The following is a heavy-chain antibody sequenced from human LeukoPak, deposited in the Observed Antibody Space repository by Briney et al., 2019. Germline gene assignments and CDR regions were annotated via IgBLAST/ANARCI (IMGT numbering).Heavy chain of an antibody. V-gene: IGHV3-23*01. J-gene: IGHJ3*02. Sequence: GGSLRLSCAASGFTFSSYGMSWVRQAPGKGLEWVSAISGSGGSTYYADSVKGRFTISRDNSKNTLYLQMNSLRAEDTAVYYCANPLYDHDAFDIWGQGTMVTVSS. CDR3: ANPLYDHDAFDI. D-gene: IGHD3-3*01. CDR2: ISGSGGST. CDR1: GFTFSSYG.